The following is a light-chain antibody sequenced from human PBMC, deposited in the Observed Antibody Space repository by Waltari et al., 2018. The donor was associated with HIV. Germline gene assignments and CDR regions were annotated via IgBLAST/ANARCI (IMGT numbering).Light chain of an antibody. Sequence: EIVLTQSPGTLSLSPGERAPLSFRASQSVSSSYLAWYQQKPGQAPRLLIYGASSRATGIPDRFSGSGSGTDFTLSISRLEPEDFAVYYCQQYGSSPRTFGQGSKVEIK. CDR1: QSVSSSY. J-gene: IGKJ1*01. V-gene: IGKV3-20*01. CDR2: GAS. CDR3: QQYGSSPRT.